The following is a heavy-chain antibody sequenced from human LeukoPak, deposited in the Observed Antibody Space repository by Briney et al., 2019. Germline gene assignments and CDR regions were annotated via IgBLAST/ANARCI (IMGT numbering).Heavy chain of an antibody. Sequence: SETLSLTCTVSGGSISSGGYSWSWIRQPPGKGLEWIGYMYQSGSTYYNPSLKSRVIISVDRSKNQFSLKLSSVTAADTAVYYCASPYGSGNYMVLGYWGQGTLVTVSS. CDR3: ASPYGSGNYMVLGY. J-gene: IGHJ4*02. D-gene: IGHD3-10*01. CDR1: GGSISSGGYS. V-gene: IGHV4-30-2*01. CDR2: MYQSGST.